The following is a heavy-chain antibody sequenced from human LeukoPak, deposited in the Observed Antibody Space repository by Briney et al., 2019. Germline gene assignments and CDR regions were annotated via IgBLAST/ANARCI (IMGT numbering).Heavy chain of an antibody. D-gene: IGHD4-23*01. J-gene: IGHJ5*02. CDR3: ARGIRSGNSVPTYNWFDP. Sequence: SETLSLTCTVSGGSISSGDYYWNWIRQSPGKGLEWIGYIYYSESTYYNPSLRSRVTISIDTSKNQFSLKLSSVTAADTAVYYCARGIRSGNSVPTYNWFDPWGQGTLVTVSS. V-gene: IGHV4-30-4*02. CDR1: GGSISSGDYY. CDR2: IYYSEST.